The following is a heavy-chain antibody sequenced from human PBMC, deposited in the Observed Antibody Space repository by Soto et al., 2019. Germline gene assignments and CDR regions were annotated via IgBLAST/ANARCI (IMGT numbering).Heavy chain of an antibody. CDR3: AREREGGNYDYVWGSYRSNAMDV. V-gene: IGHV1-3*01. Sequence: ASVKVCCKASGDTFTSYSMHWVRQAPGQRLEWMGWINAGNGNTKYSQKFQGRVTITRDTSASTAYMELSSLRSEDTAVYYCAREREGGNYDYVWGSYRSNAMDVWGQGTTVTVSS. D-gene: IGHD3-16*02. CDR1: GDTFTSYS. CDR2: INAGNGNT. J-gene: IGHJ6*02.